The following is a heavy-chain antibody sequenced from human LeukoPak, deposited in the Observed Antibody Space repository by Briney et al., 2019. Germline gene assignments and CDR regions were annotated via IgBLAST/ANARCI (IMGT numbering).Heavy chain of an antibody. V-gene: IGHV3-7*01. CDR2: IKEDGSEE. Sequence: GGSLRLSCAASGFTFSSYSMNWVRQAPGKGLEWVANIKEDGSEEHYVGSVKGRFTISRDNAKNSLYLQMDSLRAEDTAVYYCARDPYDSSGSSYAAFDIWGQGTMVTVSS. D-gene: IGHD3-22*01. J-gene: IGHJ3*02. CDR3: ARDPYDSSGSSYAAFDI. CDR1: GFTFSSYS.